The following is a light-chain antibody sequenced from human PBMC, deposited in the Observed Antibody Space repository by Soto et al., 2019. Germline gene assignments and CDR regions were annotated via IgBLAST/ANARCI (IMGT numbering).Light chain of an antibody. V-gene: IGKV1-9*01. CDR1: QDINIF. CDR3: QQLNSFPIS. CDR2: GAS. Sequence: IQLTQSPSSLSASVGDRVTITCRASQDINIFLACYQQKPGKAPKLLIYGASTLQSGVSSRFSGSGSRTDFTLTLSGLQPEDFATYYCQQLNSFPISFGPGTKVDIK. J-gene: IGKJ3*01.